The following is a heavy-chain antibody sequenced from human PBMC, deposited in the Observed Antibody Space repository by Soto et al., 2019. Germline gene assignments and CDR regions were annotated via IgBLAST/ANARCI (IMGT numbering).Heavy chain of an antibody. V-gene: IGHV4-39*01. D-gene: IGHD2-21*02. Sequence: PSETLSLTCTVSGCSINTYNLFWAWIRQPPGKGLEWIASVHYSGNAYYNPSLTTRVTISRDTSKNRVSLELRSVTAADTAVYYCARVNVTLDFWGQGTLVTVSS. CDR2: VHYSGNA. CDR3: ARVNVTLDF. CDR1: GCSINTYNLF. J-gene: IGHJ4*02.